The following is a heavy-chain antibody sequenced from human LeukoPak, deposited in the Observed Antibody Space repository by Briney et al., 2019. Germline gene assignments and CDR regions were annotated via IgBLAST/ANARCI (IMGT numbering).Heavy chain of an antibody. CDR3: AKGEGATGY. J-gene: IGHJ4*02. V-gene: IGHV3-23*01. Sequence: GGSLRLSCAAAGFTFSSYAMSWVSQAPGKGREWVSAISGSGGSTYYADSVKGRFTISRDNSKNTLYLQMNSLRAEDTAVYYCAKGEGATGYWGQGTLVTVSS. D-gene: IGHD1-26*01. CDR1: GFTFSSYA. CDR2: ISGSGGST.